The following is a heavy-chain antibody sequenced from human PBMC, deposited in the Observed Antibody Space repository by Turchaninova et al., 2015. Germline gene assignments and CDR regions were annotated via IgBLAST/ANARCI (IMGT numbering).Heavy chain of an antibody. Sequence: VRLVESGGGVVQPGRSLRLSCTASGFTLGDFAFTWVRQAPGKGLECVGFIRSLPFGGSTEYAAAVRCRFTLSMSDSRATALLQINRLKTEDKAVSFWLIEQQTHIHDPSDIWGQGTMVSVSS. CDR3: LIEQQTHIHDPSDI. CDR2: IRSLPFGGST. V-gene: IGHV3-49*04. J-gene: IGHJ3*02. D-gene: IGHD6-13*01. CDR1: GFTLGDFA.